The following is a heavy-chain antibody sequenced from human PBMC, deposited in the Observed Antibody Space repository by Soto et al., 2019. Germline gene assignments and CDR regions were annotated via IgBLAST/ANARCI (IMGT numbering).Heavy chain of an antibody. D-gene: IGHD4-17*01. Sequence: LKISCKASGYIFTLYWIGWVRQMPGKGLEWMGIIYPGDSDTRYSPSFQGQVTISADKSISTASLQWSSLKASDTAVYYCARQSPTPGYYYFSYGMDVWGQGTTVTVSS. CDR3: ARQSPTPGYYYFSYGMDV. V-gene: IGHV5-51*01. CDR2: IYPGDSDT. J-gene: IGHJ6*02. CDR1: GYIFTLYW.